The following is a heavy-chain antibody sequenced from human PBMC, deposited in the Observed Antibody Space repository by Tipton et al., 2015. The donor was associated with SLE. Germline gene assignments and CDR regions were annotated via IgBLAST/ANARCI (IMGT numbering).Heavy chain of an antibody. V-gene: IGHV4-39*07. Sequence: TLSLTCTVSGGSISSSSYYWGWIRQPPGKGLEWIGSIYYSGSTYYNPSLKSRVAISADTSKNQFSLTLMSVTGADTAAYFCARARSDDTFWTDYFYFFYYMDVWGKGTTVTVSS. CDR1: GGSISSSSYY. J-gene: IGHJ6*03. CDR2: IYYSGST. CDR3: ARARSDDTFWTDYFYFFYYMDV. D-gene: IGHD3/OR15-3a*01.